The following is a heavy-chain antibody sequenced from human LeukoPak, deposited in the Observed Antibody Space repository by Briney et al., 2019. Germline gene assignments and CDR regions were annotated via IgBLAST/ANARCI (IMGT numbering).Heavy chain of an antibody. D-gene: IGHD5-12*01. CDR1: GYTFTSYY. CDR3: ARGGLATIPTDALRPDY. Sequence: ASVKVSCKASGYTFTSYYMHWVRQAPGQGLEWMGIINPTGGSTSYAQKFQGRVTMTRDTSTSTVYMELSSLRSEDTAVYYCARGGLATIPTDALRPDYWGQGTLVTVSS. J-gene: IGHJ4*02. CDR2: INPTGGST. V-gene: IGHV1-46*01.